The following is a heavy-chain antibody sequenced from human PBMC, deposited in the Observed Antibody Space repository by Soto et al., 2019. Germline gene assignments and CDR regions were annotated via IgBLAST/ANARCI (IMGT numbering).Heavy chain of an antibody. Sequence: SVKVSCKASGGTFSSYTISWVRQAPGQGLEWMGRIIPILGIANYAQKFQGRVTMTRDTSTSTVYMELSSLRSEDTAVYYCARDHPDYYDSSGYYYYYYYGMDVWGQGTTVNVSS. CDR1: GGTFSSYT. J-gene: IGHJ6*02. V-gene: IGHV1-69*04. CDR3: ARDHPDYYDSSGYYYYYYYGMDV. CDR2: IIPILGIA. D-gene: IGHD3-22*01.